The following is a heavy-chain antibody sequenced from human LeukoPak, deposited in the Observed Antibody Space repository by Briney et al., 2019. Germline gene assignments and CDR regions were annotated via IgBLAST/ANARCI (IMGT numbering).Heavy chain of an antibody. D-gene: IGHD6-13*01. V-gene: IGHV1-18*04. J-gene: IGHJ4*02. CDR3: ARDTPQHLKRFDY. Sequence: GASVKVSCKASGYTLNKFGMSWVRQAPGQGLEWLGWINTYNGNTKLGKKFQGRVTMTTDTSTSTVYMELTSLRTDDTAVYFCARDTPQHLKRFDYWGQGTLVTVSS. CDR1: GYTLNKFG. CDR2: INTYNGNT.